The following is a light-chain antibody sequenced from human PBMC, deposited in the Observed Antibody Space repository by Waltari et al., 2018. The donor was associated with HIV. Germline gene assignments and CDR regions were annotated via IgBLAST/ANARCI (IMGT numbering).Light chain of an antibody. Sequence: QSVLTQPPSASGTPGQRLTISCSGSRSNIGSNTVSWYHQLPGTAPKIFIYNNNQRPSGFPDRFSGSKSGTSASLAISGLQSEDEADYYCAAWDDSLNGWVFGGGTKLTVV. V-gene: IGLV1-44*01. CDR1: RSNIGSNT. J-gene: IGLJ3*02. CDR3: AAWDDSLNGWV. CDR2: NNN.